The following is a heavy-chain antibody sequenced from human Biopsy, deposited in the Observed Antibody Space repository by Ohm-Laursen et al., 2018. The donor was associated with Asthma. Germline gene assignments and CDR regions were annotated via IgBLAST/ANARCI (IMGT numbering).Heavy chain of an antibody. V-gene: IGHV4-39*07. D-gene: IGHD4-17*01. J-gene: IGHJ5*02. Sequence: GTLSLTCSLSSGSGGYMRSGNYYWGWIRQPPGKGLEWIGSIYYSGTTYYNPSLESRVTVSADMSKNQFSLKLTSVTAADTAVYYCARTTYGDDGFDPWGQGTLVTVSS. CDR3: ARTTYGDDGFDP. CDR2: IYYSGTT. CDR1: SGSGGYMRSGNYY.